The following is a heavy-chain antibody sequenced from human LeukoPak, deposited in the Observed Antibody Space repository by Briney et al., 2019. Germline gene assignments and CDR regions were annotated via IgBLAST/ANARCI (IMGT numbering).Heavy chain of an antibody. Sequence: ASVKVSCKASGYTFTGYYMHWVRQAPGQGLEWMGGIIPIFGTANYAQKFQGRVTITADESTSTAYMELSSLRSEDTAVYYCARKGGNTDFDYWGQGTLVTVSS. CDR1: GYTFTGYY. CDR3: ARKGGNTDFDY. J-gene: IGHJ4*02. D-gene: IGHD4-23*01. CDR2: IIPIFGTA. V-gene: IGHV1-69*13.